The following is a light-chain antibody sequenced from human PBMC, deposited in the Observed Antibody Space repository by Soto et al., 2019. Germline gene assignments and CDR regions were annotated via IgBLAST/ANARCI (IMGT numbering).Light chain of an antibody. J-gene: IGKJ1*01. CDR1: QSVSSSY. CDR3: PQYNNWPPAT. CDR2: RAS. V-gene: IGKV3-15*01. Sequence: ESVVRQSPGARCLCPGERATRSSRACQSVSSSYLAWYQQKPGQAPRLLIYRASTRATDIPARFSGSGSGTELNLTISSLQSEASELYYRPQYNNWPPATFGQGTQVDIK.